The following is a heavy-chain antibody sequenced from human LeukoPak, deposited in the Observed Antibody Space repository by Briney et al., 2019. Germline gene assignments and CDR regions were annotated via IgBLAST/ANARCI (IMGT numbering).Heavy chain of an antibody. CDR1: GYTFTDYY. V-gene: IGHV1-2*02. CDR2: INPNSFGT. CDR3: AAVKVGATGRITDY. Sequence: ASVKVSCEASGYTFTDYYIHWVRQAPGQGLEWMGWINPNSFGTNYAQKFQDRVTMTRDTSISTAYMELSRLRSDDTAIYYCAAVKVGATGRITDYWGQGTLVTVSS. J-gene: IGHJ4*02. D-gene: IGHD1-26*01.